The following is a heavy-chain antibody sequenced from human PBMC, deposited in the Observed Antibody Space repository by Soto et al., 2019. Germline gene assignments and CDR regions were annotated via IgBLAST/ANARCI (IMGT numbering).Heavy chain of an antibody. CDR2: ITSSGDSI. V-gene: IGHV3-48*02. D-gene: IGHD4-17*01. CDR3: ARLPKGSRVTS. CDR1: GFRFSDHS. Sequence: EVQLLESGGGLIHPGGSLRLSCVASGFRFSDHSMNWVRQAPGKGLEWVSYITSSGDSIYYADSVKGRFTVSRDNAKNSLFVQMNSLRDEYTAVYYCARLPKGSRVTSWGQGILLSVSS. J-gene: IGHJ4*02.